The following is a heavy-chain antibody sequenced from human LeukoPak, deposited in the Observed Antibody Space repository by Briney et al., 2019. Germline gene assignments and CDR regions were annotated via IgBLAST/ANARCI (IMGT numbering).Heavy chain of an antibody. J-gene: IGHJ6*04. D-gene: IGHD5-18*01. CDR3: ARRLPYYGMDV. V-gene: IGHV3-48*03. Sequence: SLTLSSATPRSTVGSDEIIGVGEPPGKKMKRVSYISDSGSTIYYADSVKGQFTISRDNAKNSLYLQMNSLRAEDTAVYYCARRLPYYGMDVWGKGTTVTVSS. CDR1: RSTVGSDE. CDR2: ISDSGSTI.